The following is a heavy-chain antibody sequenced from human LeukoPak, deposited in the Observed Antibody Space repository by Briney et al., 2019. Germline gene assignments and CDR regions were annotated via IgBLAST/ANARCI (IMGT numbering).Heavy chain of an antibody. V-gene: IGHV3-30*02. J-gene: IGHJ4*02. CDR3: AKERYCSTTTCPFDS. CDR1: GSTFSDYG. D-gene: IGHD2-2*01. CDR2: IRYEGNNK. Sequence: GGSLRLSCAASGSTFSDYGMHWVRQAPGKGLEWVACIRYEGNNKYYADSEKGRFTISRDNSKNALFLQMDSLRLEDTAVYYCAKERYCSTTTCPFDSWGQGTLVTVSS.